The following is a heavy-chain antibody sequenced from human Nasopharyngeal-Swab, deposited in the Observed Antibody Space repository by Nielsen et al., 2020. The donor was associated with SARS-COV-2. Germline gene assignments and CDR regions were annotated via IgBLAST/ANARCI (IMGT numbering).Heavy chain of an antibody. J-gene: IGHJ4*02. CDR1: GFTFSSYW. D-gene: IGHD3-22*01. V-gene: IGHV3-7*01. CDR2: IKQDGSEK. Sequence: GESLKISCAASGFTFSSYWMSWVRQAPGKGPEWVANIKQDGSEKYYVDSVKGRFTISRGNAKNSLYLQMNSLRAEDTAVYYCARDPGFGYYYDSSGYYDYWGQGTLVTVSS. CDR3: ARDPGFGYYYDSSGYYDY.